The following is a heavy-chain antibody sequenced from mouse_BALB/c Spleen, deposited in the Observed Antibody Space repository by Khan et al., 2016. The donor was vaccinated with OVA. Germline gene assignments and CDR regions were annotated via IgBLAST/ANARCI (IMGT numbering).Heavy chain of an antibody. CDR3: VRHGFDYGYWYFDV. V-gene: IGHV10-1*02. CDR2: IRSKSNNYAT. Sequence: EVQLVESGGGLVQPKGSLKLSCAASGFTFNTYAMNWVRQAPGKGLEWVARIRSKSNNYATYYGDSVKDRFTISRDDSQSMLYLQMNNLKIEDTAMYYCVRHGFDYGYWYFDVGGAGTTVTVSS. J-gene: IGHJ1*01. D-gene: IGHD2-4*01. CDR1: GFTFNTYA.